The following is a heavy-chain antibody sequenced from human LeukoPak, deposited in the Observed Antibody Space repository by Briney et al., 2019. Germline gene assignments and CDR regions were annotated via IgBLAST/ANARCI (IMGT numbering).Heavy chain of an antibody. CDR3: AKDIEGSGYSYGPGDY. CDR2: ISWNSGNI. Sequence: GRSLTLSCAASGFTFDDYAMHWVRQAPGKGLEWVSGISWNSGNIGYADSVKGRFTISRDNAKNSLYLQMNSLRAEDTALYYCAKDIEGSGYSYGPGDYWGQGTLVTASS. CDR1: GFTFDDYA. D-gene: IGHD5-18*01. J-gene: IGHJ4*02. V-gene: IGHV3-9*01.